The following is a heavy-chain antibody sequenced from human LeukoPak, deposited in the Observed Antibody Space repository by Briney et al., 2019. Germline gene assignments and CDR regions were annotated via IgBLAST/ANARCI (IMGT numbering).Heavy chain of an antibody. V-gene: IGHV3-23*01. CDR2: ITVSCGTT. J-gene: IGHJ4*02. CDR1: GFTFSTYG. CDR3: SNPGSLRNYLDY. Sequence: SGGSLRLSCAASGFTFSTYGMSWVRQAPGKGLEWVSTITVSCGTTFYADSVKGRFTISRDDSKNTLYLQMNTLRAEDTAVYYCSNPGSLRNYLDYWGQGTLVTVSS.